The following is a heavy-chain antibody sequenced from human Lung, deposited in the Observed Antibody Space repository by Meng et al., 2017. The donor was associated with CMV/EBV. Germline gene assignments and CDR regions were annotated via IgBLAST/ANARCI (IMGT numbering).Heavy chain of an antibody. V-gene: IGHV1-8*01. D-gene: IGHD6-13*01. CDR3: ARNPYSSPGPPSPHVHYYYGMDV. CDR2: MNPNSGNT. Sequence: ASVKVSXKASGYTFTSYDINWVRQATGQGLEWMGWMNPNSGNTGYAQKFQGRVTMTRNTSISTAYMELSSLRSEDTAVHYCARNPYSSPGPPSPHVHYYYGMDVWGQGTTVTVSS. J-gene: IGHJ6*02. CDR1: GYTFTSYD.